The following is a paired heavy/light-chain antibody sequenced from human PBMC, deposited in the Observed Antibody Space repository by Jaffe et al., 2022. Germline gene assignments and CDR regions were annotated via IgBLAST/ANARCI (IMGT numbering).Light chain of an antibody. CDR2: DTN. V-gene: IGLV8-61*01. CDR3: MLCIYSAIWV. CDR1: SDSVSTSYF. Sequence: QTAVTQEPALSVSPGGTVTLTCALNSDSVSTSYFPSWYQQTPGQAPRTLIYDTNTRSSGVPDRFSGSILGNKAALTITGAQTDDESDYYCMLCIYSAIWVFGGGTRLTVL. J-gene: IGLJ3*02.
Heavy chain of an antibody. V-gene: IGHV3-30*02. CDR2: IDYGERKK. J-gene: IGHJ4*02. Sequence: QDQLVESGGGVVQPGGSLRLSCEASGFNFRFYGFHWVRQAPGKGLEWVAFIDYGERKKYYADSVKGRFTTSRDDSKNTVYVQMTSLRPEDTALYYCARNLGNGRNYFDLWGQGTLVIVSS. CDR1: GFNFRFYG. D-gene: IGHD2-8*01. CDR3: ARNLGNGRNYFDL.